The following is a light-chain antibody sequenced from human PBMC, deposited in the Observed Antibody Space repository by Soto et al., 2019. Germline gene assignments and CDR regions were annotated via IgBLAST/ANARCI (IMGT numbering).Light chain of an antibody. J-gene: IGKJ4*01. CDR3: QHYNNWLGT. V-gene: IGKV3-15*01. Sequence: EIVMTQSPATLSVSRGERATLSCRANQAISSNLAWYQQKPGQAPRLLIYGASTRATGIPDRFSGSGSGTQFNLNISSLQSEDFAVYYCQHYNNWLGTFGGGTKVEIK. CDR2: GAS. CDR1: QAISSN.